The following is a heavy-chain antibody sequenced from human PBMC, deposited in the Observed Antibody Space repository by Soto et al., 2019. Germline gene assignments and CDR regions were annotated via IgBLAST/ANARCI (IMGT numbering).Heavy chain of an antibody. CDR2: IYYSGST. J-gene: IGHJ4*02. CDR1: GGSISSSSYY. Sequence: SETLSLTCTVSGGSISSSSYYWGWIRQPPGKGLEWIGSIYYSGSTYYNPSLKSRVTISVDTSKNQFSLKLSSVTAADTAVYYCASDLLLWFGDKTKGAFDSWGQGTLVTVSS. V-gene: IGHV4-39*01. D-gene: IGHD3-10*01. CDR3: ASDLLLWFGDKTKGAFDS.